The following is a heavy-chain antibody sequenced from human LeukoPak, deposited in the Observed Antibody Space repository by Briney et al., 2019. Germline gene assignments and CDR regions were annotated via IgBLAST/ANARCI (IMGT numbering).Heavy chain of an antibody. CDR2: IYSGGST. CDR1: GFTVSSNY. Sequence: GGSLRLSCAASGFTVSSNYMSWVRQAPGKGLEWVSVIYSGGSTYYADSVKGRFTISRDNSKNTLYLQMSSLRAEDTAVYYCARDVTSGWYRFDPWDQGTLVTVSS. CDR3: ARDVTSGWYRFDP. V-gene: IGHV3-66*02. J-gene: IGHJ5*02. D-gene: IGHD6-19*01.